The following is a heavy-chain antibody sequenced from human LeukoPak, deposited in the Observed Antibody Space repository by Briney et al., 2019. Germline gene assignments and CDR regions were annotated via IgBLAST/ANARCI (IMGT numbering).Heavy chain of an antibody. D-gene: IGHD4-23*01. CDR2: IASDGSST. CDR1: GFTFSSYW. Sequence: GGSLRLSCAASGFTFSSYWMNWVRQAPGKGLVWVSRIASDGSSTTYADSMKGRFSISRDNAKNTLYLQMNSLRVEDTAVYYCTRGRPHGNDYWGQGTLVTVSS. J-gene: IGHJ4*02. V-gene: IGHV3-74*01. CDR3: TRGRPHGNDY.